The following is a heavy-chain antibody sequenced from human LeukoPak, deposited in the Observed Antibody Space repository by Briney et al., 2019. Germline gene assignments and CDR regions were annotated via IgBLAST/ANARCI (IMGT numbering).Heavy chain of an antibody. CDR2: ISPNSGGT. CDR1: GYTFTDYY. Sequence: ASVNVSFKASGYTFTDYYMHWVRQAPGQGLEWLGWISPNSGGTNYAQKFQGRVTMTSDTPISTAYMELTRLTYDDTAVYYCARRGGAAALDMNWFDPWGQGTLVTVSS. V-gene: IGHV1-2*02. D-gene: IGHD6-25*01. CDR3: ARRGGAAALDMNWFDP. J-gene: IGHJ5*02.